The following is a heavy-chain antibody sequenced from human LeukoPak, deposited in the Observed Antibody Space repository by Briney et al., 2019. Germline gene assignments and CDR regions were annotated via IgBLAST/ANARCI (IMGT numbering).Heavy chain of an antibody. V-gene: IGHV3-64*01. D-gene: IGHD2-21*02. J-gene: IGHJ3*02. CDR2: ISSNGGST. Sequence: GSLRLSCAASGFTFSSYAMHWVRQAPGKGLEYVSAISSNGGSTYYANSVKGRFTISRDNSKNTLYLQMGSLGAEDMAVYYCARAECGGDCYLYAFDIWGQGAMVTVSS. CDR1: GFTFSSYA. CDR3: ARAECGGDCYLYAFDI.